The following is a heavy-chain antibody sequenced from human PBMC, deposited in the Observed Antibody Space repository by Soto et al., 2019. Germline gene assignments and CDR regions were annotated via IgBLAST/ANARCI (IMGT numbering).Heavy chain of an antibody. V-gene: IGHV1-46*01. CDR3: ASPECTNGVCYRGGGYGMDV. Sequence: ASVKVSCKASGYTFTSYYMHWVRQAPGQGLEWMGIINPSFGSTSYAQKFQGRVTITADESTSTAYMELSSLRSEDTAVYYCASPECTNGVCYRGGGYGMDVWGQGTTVTVSS. CDR1: GYTFTSYY. J-gene: IGHJ6*02. D-gene: IGHD2-8*01. CDR2: INPSFGST.